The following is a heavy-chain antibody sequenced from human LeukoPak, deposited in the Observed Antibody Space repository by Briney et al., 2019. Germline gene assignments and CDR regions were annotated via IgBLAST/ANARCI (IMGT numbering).Heavy chain of an antibody. CDR2: ISAYNGNT. J-gene: IGHJ4*02. Sequence: ASVKVSCKASGYTFSIYGFSWVRQAPGQGLEWMEWISAYNGNTNYAQKFQGRVTMTTDTSTSTAHMELRSLRSDDTAVYYCARQGYSGHSQGAADYWGQGTLVTVSS. V-gene: IGHV1-18*01. D-gene: IGHD4-23*01. CDR3: ARQGYSGHSQGAADY. CDR1: GYTFSIYG.